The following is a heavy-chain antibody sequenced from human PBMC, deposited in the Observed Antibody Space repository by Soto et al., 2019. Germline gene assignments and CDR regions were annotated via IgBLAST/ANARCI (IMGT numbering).Heavy chain of an antibody. CDR3: APDMYYIMLGYCHHHYYSDV. Sequence: SETLSLTFTVSGCSISSYYWSWIRQPPGKGLEWIGYIYYSGSTNYNPSLKSRVTISVDTSKNQFSLKLSSVTAADTAVYYCAPDMYYIMLGYCHHHYYSDVPGTGLTVTVS. CDR1: GCSISSYY. V-gene: IGHV4-59*01. J-gene: IGHJ6*03. CDR2: IYYSGST. D-gene: IGHD3-9*01.